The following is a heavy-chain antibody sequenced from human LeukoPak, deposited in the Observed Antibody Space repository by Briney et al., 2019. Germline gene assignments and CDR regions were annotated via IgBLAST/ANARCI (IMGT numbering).Heavy chain of an antibody. CDR2: INHSGST. V-gene: IGHV4-34*01. J-gene: IGHJ4*02. CDR3: ARGPTYYDSSGYPGDFDY. D-gene: IGHD3-22*01. CDR1: GGSFSGYY. Sequence: SETLSLTCAVYGGSFSGYYWSWIRQPPGKGLEWIGEINHSGSTNYNPSLKSRVTISVDTSKNQFSLKLSSVTAADTAVYYCARGPTYYDSSGYPGDFDYWGQGTLVTVSS.